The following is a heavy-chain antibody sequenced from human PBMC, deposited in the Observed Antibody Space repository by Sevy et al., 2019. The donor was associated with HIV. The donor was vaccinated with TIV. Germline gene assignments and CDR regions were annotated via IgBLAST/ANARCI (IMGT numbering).Heavy chain of an antibody. CDR1: SGSISSSTYY. Sequence: SETLSLTCTVSSGSISSSTYYWAWIRQPPGKGLEWIGSIFYSGSPYYTPSLQSRLTISVGTSKNQFSLKLSSGTAADTAVYYCASHNYSDRSGYYYPVWFDYWGRGTLVTVSS. D-gene: IGHD3-22*01. CDR3: ASHNYSDRSGYYYPVWFDY. CDR2: IFYSGSP. V-gene: IGHV4-39*01. J-gene: IGHJ4*02.